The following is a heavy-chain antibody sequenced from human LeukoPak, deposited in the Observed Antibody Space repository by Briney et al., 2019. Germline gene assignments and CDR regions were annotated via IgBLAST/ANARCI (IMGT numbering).Heavy chain of an antibody. J-gene: IGHJ4*02. D-gene: IGHD6-13*01. Sequence: PSETLSLTCTVSGGSISNSSYYWSWIRQPAGKGLEWIGRIYTSGSTNYNPSLKSRVTMSVDTSKNQFSLKLSSVTAADTAVYYCARDRITEIYSSSWLVPYDYWGQGTLVTVSS. CDR1: GGSISNSSYY. CDR2: IYTSGST. V-gene: IGHV4-61*02. CDR3: ARDRITEIYSSSWLVPYDY.